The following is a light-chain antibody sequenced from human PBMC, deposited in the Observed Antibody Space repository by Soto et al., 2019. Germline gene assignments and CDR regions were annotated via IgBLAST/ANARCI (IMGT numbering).Light chain of an antibody. CDR2: KAS. CDR3: QHYNSYSES. Sequence: DIQMTQSPSTLSGSVGDRVTITCRASQTISSWLAWYQQKPGKAPKLLIYKASTVKSAVPSRFSRSGSGTEFTLTISSLQPDDFATYYCQHYNSYSESFGQGTKVELK. CDR1: QTISSW. J-gene: IGKJ1*01. V-gene: IGKV1-5*03.